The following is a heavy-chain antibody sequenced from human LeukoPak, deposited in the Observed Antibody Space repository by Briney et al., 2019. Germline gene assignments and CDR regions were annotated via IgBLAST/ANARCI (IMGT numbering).Heavy chain of an antibody. V-gene: IGHV3-23*01. CDR3: AKAMESGGLFDY. D-gene: IGHD1-1*01. CDR1: GFTFSNYA. CDR2: ITNGAAGT. Sequence: GGSLRLSCAASGFTFSNYAMTWVRQAPGQGLEWVSTITNGAAGTFYADSVKGRFTISGDNSKNTVYLQMNSLRAEDTAVYYCAKAMESGGLFDYWGQGTLVTVSS. J-gene: IGHJ4*02.